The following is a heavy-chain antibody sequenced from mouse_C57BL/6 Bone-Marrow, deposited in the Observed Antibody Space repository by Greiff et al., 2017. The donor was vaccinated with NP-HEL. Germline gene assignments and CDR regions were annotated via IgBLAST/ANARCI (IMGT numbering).Heavy chain of an antibody. V-gene: IGHV1-54*01. J-gene: IGHJ4*01. Sequence: QVQLQQSGAELVRPGTSVKVSCKASGYAFTNYLIEWVKQRPGQGLEWIGVINPGSGGTNYNEKFKGKATLTADKSSSTAYMQLSSLTSEDSAVYFCARRSYYGYAMDYWGQGTSVTVSS. CDR1: GYAFTNYL. CDR2: INPGSGGT. D-gene: IGHD1-1*01. CDR3: ARRSYYGYAMDY.